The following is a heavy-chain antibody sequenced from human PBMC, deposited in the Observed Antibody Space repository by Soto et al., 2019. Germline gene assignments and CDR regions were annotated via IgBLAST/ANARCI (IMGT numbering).Heavy chain of an antibody. CDR2: INSGGST. J-gene: IGHJ4*02. CDR3: AKDLYNWNYVAYYPGAAHFDY. CDR1: GFTFSSYW. V-gene: IGHV3-74*01. D-gene: IGHD1-7*01. Sequence: PGGSLRLSCAASGFTFSSYWMHWVRQAPGKGLVWVSRINSGGSTYYADSVKGRFTISRDNSKNTLYLQMNSLRAEDTAVYYCAKDLYNWNYVAYYPGAAHFDYWGQGTLVIVSS.